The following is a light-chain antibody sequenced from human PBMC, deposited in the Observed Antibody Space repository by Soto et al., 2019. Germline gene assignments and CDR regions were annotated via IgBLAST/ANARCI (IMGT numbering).Light chain of an antibody. CDR2: GAS. V-gene: IGKV3-20*01. J-gene: IGKJ3*01. Sequence: EIVLTQSPGTLSLSPGERATLSCRASQSVSSSYLAWYQQKPGQAPRLLFYGASSRATGIPDRFSGSGSGTDFTLTISRLEPEDFAVYYCQQYGSSPHITFGPGTKVDIK. CDR3: QQYGSSPHIT. CDR1: QSVSSSY.